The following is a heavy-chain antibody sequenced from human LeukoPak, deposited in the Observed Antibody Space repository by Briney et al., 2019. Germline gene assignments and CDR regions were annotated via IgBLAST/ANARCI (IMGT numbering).Heavy chain of an antibody. Sequence: PGGSLRLSCAASGFPFSSYAMHWVRQAPGKGLEYVSAISSNGGSTYYANSVKGRFTISRDNSKNTLYLQMGSLRAEDMAVYYCARDSIAVAGTIDYWGQGTLVTVSS. CDR3: ARDSIAVAGTIDY. D-gene: IGHD6-19*01. CDR1: GFPFSSYA. V-gene: IGHV3-64*01. J-gene: IGHJ4*02. CDR2: ISSNGGST.